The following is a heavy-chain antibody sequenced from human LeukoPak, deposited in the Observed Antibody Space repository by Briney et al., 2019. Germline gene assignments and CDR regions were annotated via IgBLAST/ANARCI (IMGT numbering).Heavy chain of an antibody. CDR2: MKQDGSEK. D-gene: IGHD4-17*01. CDR1: GFTFSSYW. J-gene: IGHJ4*02. V-gene: IGHV3-7*01. Sequence: PGGSLRLSCATSGFTFSSYWMAWVRQAPGKGPEWVANMKQDGSEKYYVDSVKGRFTISRDNAKNSLFLQMNILRAEDTAVYYCARDNDGDLDYWGQGTLVTVSS. CDR3: ARDNDGDLDY.